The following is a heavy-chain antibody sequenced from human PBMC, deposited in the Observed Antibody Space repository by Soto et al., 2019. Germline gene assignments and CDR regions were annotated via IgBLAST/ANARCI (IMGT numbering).Heavy chain of an antibody. D-gene: IGHD6-13*01. Sequence: GGSLRLSCAASGFTVSSNYMSWVRQAPGKGLEWVSVIYSGGSTYYADSVRGRFTISRDNSKNILYLQMNSLRGEDTAVYYCATGGTAPPGNDYWGQGTLVTVSS. V-gene: IGHV3-66*01. J-gene: IGHJ4*02. CDR2: IYSGGST. CDR1: GFTVSSNY. CDR3: ATGGTAPPGNDY.